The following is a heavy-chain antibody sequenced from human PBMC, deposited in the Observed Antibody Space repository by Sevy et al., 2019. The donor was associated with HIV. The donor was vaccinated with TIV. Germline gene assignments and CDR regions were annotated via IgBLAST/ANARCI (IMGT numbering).Heavy chain of an antibody. V-gene: IGHV3-30-3*01. CDR3: ARDRVLRFLEWLHYGMDV. Sequence: GGSLRLSCAASGFTFSSYAMHWVRQAPGKGLEWVAVISYDGSNKYYADSVKGRFTISRDNSKNTLYLQMNSLRAEDTVVYYCARDRVLRFLEWLHYGMDVWGQGTTVTVSS. CDR1: GFTFSSYA. J-gene: IGHJ6*02. D-gene: IGHD3-3*01. CDR2: ISYDGSNK.